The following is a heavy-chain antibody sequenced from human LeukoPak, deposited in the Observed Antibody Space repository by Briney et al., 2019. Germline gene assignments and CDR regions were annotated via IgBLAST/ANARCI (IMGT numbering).Heavy chain of an antibody. J-gene: IGHJ4*02. CDR2: MNPHSGNT. CDR1: GYTFTTYD. CDR3: VRGFRSDTSGRKFDC. Sequence: ASVKVSCKASGYTFTTYDINWVRQATGQGLEWMGWMNPHSGNTGFAQNFQGRVAMTRNTSIDTAYMELSSLRVEDTAVYYCVRGFRSDTSGRKFDCWDQGTLVTVSS. V-gene: IGHV1-8*01. D-gene: IGHD2-2*01.